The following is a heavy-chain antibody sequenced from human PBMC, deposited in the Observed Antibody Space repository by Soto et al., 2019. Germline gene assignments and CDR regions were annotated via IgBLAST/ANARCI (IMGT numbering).Heavy chain of an antibody. D-gene: IGHD3-10*01. Sequence: SETLSLTCNVSGGSISSYSHYWGWLRQSPGKRLEWIGSVFYDGNNYYNPSLKRRLSISVDTSNNEFSLKLSSVTAADTAVYFCARVSHPGRGHDSWGRGTLVTVSS. CDR2: VFYDGNN. CDR1: GGSISSYSHY. J-gene: IGHJ4*02. CDR3: ARVSHPGRGHDS. V-gene: IGHV4-39*01.